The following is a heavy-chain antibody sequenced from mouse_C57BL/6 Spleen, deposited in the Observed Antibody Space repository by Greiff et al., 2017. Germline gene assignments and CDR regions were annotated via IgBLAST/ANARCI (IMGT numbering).Heavy chain of an antibody. D-gene: IGHD1-1*01. CDR1: GFNIKDDY. CDR3: TPQVLRAMGD. CDR2: IDPENGDT. J-gene: IGHJ4*01. Sequence: DVQLQESGAELVRPGASVKLSCTASGFNIKDDYMHWVKQRPEQGLEWIGWIDPENGDTEYASKFQGKATITADTSSNTAYLQLSSLTSEDTAVYYCTPQVLRAMGDWGQGAAVAV. V-gene: IGHV14-4*01.